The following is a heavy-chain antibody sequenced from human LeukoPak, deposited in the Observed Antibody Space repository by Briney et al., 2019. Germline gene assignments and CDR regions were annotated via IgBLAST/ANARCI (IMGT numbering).Heavy chain of an antibody. CDR3: ARDTSYYFDY. CDR1: GFTFSSYA. Sequence: RAGGSLRLSCAASGFTFSSYAMYWVRQAPGKGLEWVAVLSYDGSNKYYADSVKGRFTISRDNSKNTLYLQMSSLRAEDTAVYYCARDTSYYFDYWGQGTLVTVSS. J-gene: IGHJ4*02. D-gene: IGHD1-26*01. V-gene: IGHV3-30*04. CDR2: LSYDGSNK.